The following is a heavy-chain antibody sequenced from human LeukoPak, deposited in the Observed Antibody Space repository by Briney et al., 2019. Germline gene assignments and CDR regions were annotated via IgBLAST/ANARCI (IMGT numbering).Heavy chain of an antibody. J-gene: IGHJ3*02. V-gene: IGHV3-23*01. Sequence: GGSLRLSCAASGFTFSSYAMSWVRQAPGKGLEWVSAISGSGGSTYYADSVKGRFTISRDNSKNTLYLQMNSLRAEDTAVYYCAKDYRYCSGGSCYSEDAFDIWGQGTMVTVSS. CDR1: GFTFSSYA. CDR2: ISGSGGST. D-gene: IGHD2-15*01. CDR3: AKDYRYCSGGSCYSEDAFDI.